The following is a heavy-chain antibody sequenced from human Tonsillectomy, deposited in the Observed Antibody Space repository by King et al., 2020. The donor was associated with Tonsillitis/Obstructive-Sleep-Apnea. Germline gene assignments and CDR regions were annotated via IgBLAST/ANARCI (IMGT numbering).Heavy chain of an antibody. CDR3: ASHVLRYFDWPYYMDV. CDR1: GFTFSSYA. Sequence: EVQLVESGGGLVQPGGSLRLSCAASGFTFSSYAMSWVRQAPGKGLEWVSAISGSGGSTYYADSVKGRFTIPRDNSKNTLYLQMNSLRAEDTAVYYCASHVLRYFDWPYYMDVWGKGTTVTVSS. V-gene: IGHV3-23*04. J-gene: IGHJ6*03. CDR2: ISGSGGST. D-gene: IGHD3-9*01.